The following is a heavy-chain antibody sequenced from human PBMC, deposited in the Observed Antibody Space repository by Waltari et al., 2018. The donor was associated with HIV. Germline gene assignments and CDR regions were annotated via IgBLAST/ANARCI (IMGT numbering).Heavy chain of an antibody. J-gene: IGHJ4*02. CDR3: AKDWGEGYKKDS. CDR1: GFTFTCYA. Sequence: EVQLLESGGGLGQPGGSLRLSCAASGFTFTCYAMTWVRQAPGKGLEWVSTISSSGDKTYYADSVKGRFTISRDNSKKTVYLQMNSLRAEDTAVYYCAKDWGEGYKKDSWGQGTQVTVSS. V-gene: IGHV3-23*01. D-gene: IGHD3-10*01. CDR2: ISSSGDKT.